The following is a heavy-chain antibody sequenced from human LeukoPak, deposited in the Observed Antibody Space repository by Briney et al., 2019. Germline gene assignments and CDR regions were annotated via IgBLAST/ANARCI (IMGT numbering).Heavy chain of an antibody. CDR1: GFTFSSYA. J-gene: IGHJ4*02. CDR3: TKGRYSGSLERGFDY. D-gene: IGHD1-26*01. Sequence: GGSLRLSCAASGFTFSSYAMNWVRQAPGQGLEWVSAVSGSGGSTYHTDSVKGRSTISRDNSKNTLYLQMNSLRAEDTAVYYCTKGRYSGSLERGFDYWGQGTLVTVSS. CDR2: VSGSGGST. V-gene: IGHV3-23*01.